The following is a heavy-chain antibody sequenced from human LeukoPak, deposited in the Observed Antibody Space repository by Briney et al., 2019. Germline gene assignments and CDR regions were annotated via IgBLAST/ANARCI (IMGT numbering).Heavy chain of an antibody. CDR1: GASISGFY. CDR2: IYYSGST. D-gene: IGHD3-3*01. J-gene: IGHJ3*02. CDR3: ARQLPNFWSGYYIDAFDI. Sequence: SETLSLTCTVSGASISGFYWSWIRQSPGKGLEWIGHIYYSGSTYYNPSLKSRVTISVDTSKNQFSLKLSSVTAADTAVYYCARQLPNFWSGYYIDAFDIWGQGTMVTVSS. V-gene: IGHV4-59*08.